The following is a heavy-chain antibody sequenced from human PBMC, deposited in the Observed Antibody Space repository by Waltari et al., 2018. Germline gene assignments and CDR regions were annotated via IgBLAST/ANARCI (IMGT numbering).Heavy chain of an antibody. V-gene: IGHV1-18*01. D-gene: IGHD1-26*01. Sequence: QVQLVQSGAEVKKPGASVKVSCKASGYTFTSSGISWVRQAPGQGLEWMGWISAYNGNTNYAQKLQGRVTITADKSTSTAYMELSSLRSEDTAVYYCASPQLYSGSYYPFDYWGQGTLVTVSS. CDR2: ISAYNGNT. J-gene: IGHJ4*02. CDR1: GYTFTSSG. CDR3: ASPQLYSGSYYPFDY.